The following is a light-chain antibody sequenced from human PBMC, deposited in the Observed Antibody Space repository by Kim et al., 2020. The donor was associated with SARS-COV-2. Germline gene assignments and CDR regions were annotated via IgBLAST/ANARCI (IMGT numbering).Light chain of an antibody. CDR3: QQYYSYPLT. J-gene: IGKJ4*01. V-gene: IGKV1-5*03. CDR2: KAS. CDR1: QSISSW. Sequence: ASVGDRVTITCRASQSISSWLAWSHQKPGQAPKLLIYKASSLESGVPSRFSGSGSGTEFTLTISSLQPGDFGTYYCQQYYSYPLTFGGGTKVDIK.